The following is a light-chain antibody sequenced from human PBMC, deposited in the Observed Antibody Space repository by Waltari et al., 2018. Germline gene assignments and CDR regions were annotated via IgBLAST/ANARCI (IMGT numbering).Light chain of an antibody. J-gene: IGKJ4*01. CDR2: GAS. CDR3: QHYGRSPRVA. V-gene: IGKV3-20*01. Sequence: EIVLTQSPGTLSLSPGERASLSCSASQSVSINYLAWYQQKPGQAPRLLIYGASGRATDIPDRFTASGSGTDFTLTISRLAPEDFAVYYCQHYGRSPRVAFGGGTKVEIK. CDR1: QSVSINY.